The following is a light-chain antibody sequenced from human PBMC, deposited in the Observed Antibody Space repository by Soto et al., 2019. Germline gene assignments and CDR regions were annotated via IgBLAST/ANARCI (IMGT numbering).Light chain of an antibody. CDR3: AAWDDSLNGLV. V-gene: IGLV1-44*01. CDR1: SSNIGSNT. J-gene: IGLJ1*01. CDR2: NNN. Sequence: QSVLTQPPSASGTPGQRVTISCSGSSSNIGSNTVNWYQQLPGTAPKLLIYNNNQRPSGVPDRFSGSKSGTSASLAISGLQYDDEADYYCAAWDDSLNGLVFGTGTKVTVL.